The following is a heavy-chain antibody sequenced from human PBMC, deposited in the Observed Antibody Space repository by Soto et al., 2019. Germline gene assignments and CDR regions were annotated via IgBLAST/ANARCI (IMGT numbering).Heavy chain of an antibody. CDR3: AKDRRYCSGTSCYSVYYYYNMDV. D-gene: IGHD2-2*02. Sequence: QVQLVESGGGVVQPGRSLRLSCAASGFSFRSYGMHWVRQAPGKGLEWVAVMSYDGRNEYYADSVKGRFTISRDQSKNTLDVQMSSLTAEDTAVYYCAKDRRYCSGTSCYSVYYYYNMDVWGKGTTVTVSS. J-gene: IGHJ6*03. CDR2: MSYDGRNE. V-gene: IGHV3-30*18. CDR1: GFSFRSYG.